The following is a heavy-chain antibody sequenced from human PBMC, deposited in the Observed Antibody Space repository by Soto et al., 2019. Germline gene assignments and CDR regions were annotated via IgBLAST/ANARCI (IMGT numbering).Heavy chain of an antibody. J-gene: IGHJ5*02. CDR1: GFSLSTSGVG. V-gene: IGHV2-5*02. Sequence: SGPTLVKPTQTLTLTCTFSGFSLSTSGVGVGWIRQPPGKALEWLALIYWDDDKRYSPSLKSRLTITKDTSKNQVVLTMTNMDPVDTATYYCAHSEEMEPPSVGWFDPWGQGTLVTVSS. CDR3: AHSEEMEPPSVGWFDP. D-gene: IGHD1-1*01. CDR2: IYWDDDK.